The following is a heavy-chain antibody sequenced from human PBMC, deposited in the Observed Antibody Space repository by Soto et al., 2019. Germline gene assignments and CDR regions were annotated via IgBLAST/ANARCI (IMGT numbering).Heavy chain of an antibody. CDR3: AIDVKPVLPYRSGSSRY. CDR1: GFTFSSYS. CDR2: ISSSSSYI. V-gene: IGHV3-21*01. J-gene: IGHJ4*02. D-gene: IGHD3-10*01. Sequence: GGSLRLSCAASGFTFSSYSMNWVRQAPGKGLDWVSSISSSSSYIYYADSVKGRFTISRDNAKNSLYLQMNSLRAEDMAVYYRAIDVKPVLPYRSGSSRYWGTGTLVTVSS.